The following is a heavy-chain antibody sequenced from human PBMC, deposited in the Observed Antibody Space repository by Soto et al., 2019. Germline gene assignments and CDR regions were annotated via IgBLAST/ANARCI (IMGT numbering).Heavy chain of an antibody. J-gene: IGHJ5*02. Sequence: SETLSLTCSVSGGSISSFTYYWGWLRQPPGKGLEWIGTVYDNENTYYNPSLKSRFTITVDKAKNQFSLNLRSVTAADTAMYFCARRERYDDSPGWFDPWGPGTLVTVSS. CDR2: VYDNENT. CDR1: GGSISSFTYY. D-gene: IGHD3-16*01. CDR3: ARRERYDDSPGWFDP. V-gene: IGHV4-39*01.